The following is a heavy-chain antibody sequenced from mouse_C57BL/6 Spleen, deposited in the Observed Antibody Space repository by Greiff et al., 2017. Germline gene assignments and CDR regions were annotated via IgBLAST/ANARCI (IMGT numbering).Heavy chain of an antibody. CDR2: IYPGNSDT. CDR1: GYTFTSYW. J-gene: IGHJ2*01. V-gene: IGHV1-5*01. Sequence: VQLQQSGTVLARPGASVKMSCKTSGYTFTSYWMHWVKQRPGQGLEWIGAIYPGNSDTSYNQQFKGKAKLTAVTSASTAYMELSSLTNEDSAVYYCTRDDGYSYYFDYWGQGTTLTVSS. D-gene: IGHD2-3*01. CDR3: TRDDGYSYYFDY.